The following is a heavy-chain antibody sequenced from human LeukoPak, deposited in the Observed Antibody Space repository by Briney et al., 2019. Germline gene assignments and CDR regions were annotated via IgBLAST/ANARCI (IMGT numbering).Heavy chain of an antibody. CDR1: GYSISSGYY. CDR2: IYHSGST. D-gene: IGHD3/OR15-3a*01. Sequence: TSETLSLTCAVSGYSISSGYYWGWIRQPPGKGLEWIGSIYHSGSTYYHPSLKSRVTISVDTSKNQFSLKLSSVPAADTAVYYCARRDFWRRTDFDYWGQGTLVTVSS. V-gene: IGHV4-38-2*01. J-gene: IGHJ4*02. CDR3: ARRDFWRRTDFDY.